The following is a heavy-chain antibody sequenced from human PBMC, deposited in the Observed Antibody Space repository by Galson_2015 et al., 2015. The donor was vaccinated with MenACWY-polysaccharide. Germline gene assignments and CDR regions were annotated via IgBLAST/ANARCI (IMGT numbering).Heavy chain of an antibody. J-gene: IGHJ4*02. V-gene: IGHV3-23*01. CDR3: AKDRYSSSWYFDY. D-gene: IGHD6-13*01. Sequence: SLRLSCAASGFTFSSSVMSWVRQAPGEGLEWVAVIVGSGANTYYADSVKGRFTTSRDNSKNMLYLQMNSLRAEDTAVYYCAKDRYSSSWYFDYWGQGTLVTVSS. CDR1: GFTFSSSV. CDR2: IVGSGANT.